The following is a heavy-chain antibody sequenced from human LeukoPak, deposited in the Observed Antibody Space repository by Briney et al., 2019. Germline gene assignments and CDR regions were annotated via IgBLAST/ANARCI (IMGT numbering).Heavy chain of an antibody. D-gene: IGHD2-15*01. CDR2: IKQDGSEK. V-gene: IGHV3-7*01. J-gene: IGHJ4*02. CDR1: GFTFSRYW. Sequence: PGGSLRLSCAASGFTFSRYWMSWVRQAPGKGLEWVANIKQDGSEKYHVDSVKGRFTISRDNAKNSLYLQMNSLRGEDTAVYYCVREARESGGFDYWGQGTLVTVSS. CDR3: VREARESGGFDY.